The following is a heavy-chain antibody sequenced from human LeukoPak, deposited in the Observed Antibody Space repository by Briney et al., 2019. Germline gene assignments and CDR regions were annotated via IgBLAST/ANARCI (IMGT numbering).Heavy chain of an antibody. CDR1: GYTFTSYD. D-gene: IGHD3-10*01. Sequence: ASVKVSCKASGYTFTSYDNNWVRQATGQGLEWMGWMNPNSGNTGYAQKFQGRVTMTRNTSISTAYMELSSLRSEDTAVYYCARSPSYYYGSGSPVDYWGQGTLVTVSS. CDR3: ARSPSYYYGSGSPVDY. CDR2: MNPNSGNT. V-gene: IGHV1-8*01. J-gene: IGHJ4*02.